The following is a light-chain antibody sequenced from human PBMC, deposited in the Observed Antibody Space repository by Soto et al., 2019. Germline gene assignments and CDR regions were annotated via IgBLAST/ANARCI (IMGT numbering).Light chain of an antibody. V-gene: IGLV2-14*01. CDR1: SREFCGYNY. CDR2: DGS. CDR3: SSYTSSSTLYV. Sequence: QSDLTQPASLSGAPGQSITIPFTGTSREFCGYNYVPWYHQHPGKAPKRMIYDGSNRPSGVSNRFSGSKSGNTASLTISGLQAEDEADYYCSSYTSSSTLYVFGTGTKVTVL. J-gene: IGLJ1*01.